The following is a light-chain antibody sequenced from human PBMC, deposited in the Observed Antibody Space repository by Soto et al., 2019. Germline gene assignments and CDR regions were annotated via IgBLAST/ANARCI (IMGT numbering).Light chain of an antibody. J-gene: IGKJ1*01. CDR3: XXXXDSPQT. Sequence: EIVLTQSPGTLSLSPGDRATLSCRASQSLSVSYIAWYQQKPGQAPRLLIYSTSTRAAGIPDRFTGRGSGTHFTLAXSRLXPXXXAXXXXXXXXDSPQTFGQGTTVEV. CDR2: STS. V-gene: IGKV3-20*01. CDR1: QSLSVSY.